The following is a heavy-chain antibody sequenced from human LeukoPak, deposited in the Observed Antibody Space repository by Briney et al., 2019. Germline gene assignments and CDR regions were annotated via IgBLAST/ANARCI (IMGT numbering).Heavy chain of an antibody. CDR2: ITNDGTST. Sequence: GGSLRLSCAASGFTFSIYTIHWVRQVPGKGLMWVSRITNDGTSTTYADSVKGRFTISRDNARDTLYLQMNSLIAEDTAVYYCARDGGGSGGYYWGLGYWGRGTLVTVSS. CDR3: ARDGGGSGGYYWGLGY. CDR1: GFTFSIYT. D-gene: IGHD3-22*01. J-gene: IGHJ4*02. V-gene: IGHV3-74*01.